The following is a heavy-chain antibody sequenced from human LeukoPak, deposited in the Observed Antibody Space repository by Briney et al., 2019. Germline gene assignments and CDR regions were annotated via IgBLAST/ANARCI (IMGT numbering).Heavy chain of an antibody. D-gene: IGHD2-2*01. J-gene: IGHJ4*02. CDR3: ARGVPAAKGGYFDY. CDR1: GGTFSSYA. Sequence: SVTVSCKASGGTFSSYAISWVRQAPGQGLEWMGGIIPIFGTANYAQKFQGRVTITSDESTSTAYMELSSLRSEDTAVYYCARGVPAAKGGYFDYWGQGTLVTVSS. V-gene: IGHV1-69*13. CDR2: IIPIFGTA.